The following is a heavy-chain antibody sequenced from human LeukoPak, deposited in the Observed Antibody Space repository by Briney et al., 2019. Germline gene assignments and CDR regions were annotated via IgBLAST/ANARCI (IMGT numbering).Heavy chain of an antibody. CDR2: IYYTGST. CDR3: ASSSGYDFWSGPENY. Sequence: SETLSLTCTVSGGSISSNYWSWIRQPPGKGLEWIGYIYYTGSTNYNPSLKSRVTISVDTSKNQFSLELSSVTAADAAVYLCASSSGYDFWSGPENYWGQGTLVTVSS. V-gene: IGHV4-59*01. D-gene: IGHD3-3*01. J-gene: IGHJ4*02. CDR1: GGSISSNY.